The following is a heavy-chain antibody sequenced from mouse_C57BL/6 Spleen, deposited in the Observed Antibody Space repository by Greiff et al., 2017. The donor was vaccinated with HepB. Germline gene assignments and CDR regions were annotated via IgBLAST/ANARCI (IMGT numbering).Heavy chain of an antibody. J-gene: IGHJ4*01. V-gene: IGHV5-17*01. CDR1: GFTFSDYG. CDR3: ARRTGGADYAMDY. Sequence: EVKVVESGGGLVKPGGSLKLSCAASGFTFSDYGMHWVRQAPEKGLEWVAYISSGSSTIYYADTVKGRFTISRDNAKNTLFLQMTSLRSEDTAMYYCARRTGGADYAMDYWGQGTSVTVSS. D-gene: IGHD4-1*01. CDR2: ISSGSSTI.